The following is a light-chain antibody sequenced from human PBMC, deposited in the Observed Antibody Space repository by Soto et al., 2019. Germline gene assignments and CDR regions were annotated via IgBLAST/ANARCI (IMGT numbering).Light chain of an antibody. CDR2: WAS. CDR1: QSVLYSSNNKKY. V-gene: IGKV4-1*01. CDR3: QQYYRTPWT. J-gene: IGKJ1*01. Sequence: DIVMTQSPDSLAVSLGERATIHCRSSQSVLYSSNNKKYLAWYQQEPGQPPKLLIYWASARESGVPDRFSGSGSGTDFTLTISSLQAEDVAVYYCQQYYRTPWTFGQGTKVDIK.